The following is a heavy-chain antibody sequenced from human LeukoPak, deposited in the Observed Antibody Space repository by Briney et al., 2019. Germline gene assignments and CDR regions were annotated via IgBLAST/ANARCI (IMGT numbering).Heavy chain of an antibody. Sequence: SETLSLTCTVSGVSISSSSYYWGWIRQPPGKGLEWIGSIYYSGSTYYDPSLKSRFTISVDTSKNQFSLKLSSVTAADTAVYYCARVGGALEAFDIWGQGTMVTVSS. CDR2: IYYSGST. CDR3: ARVGGALEAFDI. J-gene: IGHJ3*02. CDR1: GVSISSSSYY. V-gene: IGHV4-39*01. D-gene: IGHD3-16*01.